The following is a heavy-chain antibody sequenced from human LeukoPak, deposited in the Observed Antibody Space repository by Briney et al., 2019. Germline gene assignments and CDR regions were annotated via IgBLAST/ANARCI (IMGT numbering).Heavy chain of an antibody. Sequence: PSETLSLTCNVSGVSVSDGRYYWTWIRQHPGKGLEWIGYKYYSGSAKYNPSLKSRLTISIDTSKNQFSLQLSSVTAADTATYHCATPYCGSISRLDVFNMWGQGTRVTVSS. CDR3: ATPYCGSISRLDVFNM. CDR2: KYYSGSA. J-gene: IGHJ3*02. CDR1: GVSVSDGRYY. V-gene: IGHV4-31*03. D-gene: IGHD2-2*01.